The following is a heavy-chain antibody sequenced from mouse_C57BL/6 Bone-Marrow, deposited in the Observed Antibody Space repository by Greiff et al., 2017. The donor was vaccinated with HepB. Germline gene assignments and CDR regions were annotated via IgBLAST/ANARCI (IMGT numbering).Heavy chain of an antibody. CDR3: ARGLLRSYYFDY. J-gene: IGHJ2*01. CDR1: GYTFTSYG. V-gene: IGHV1-81*01. D-gene: IGHD1-1*01. CDR2: IYPRSGNT. Sequence: VQLQQSGAELARPGASVKLSCKASGYTFTSYGISWVKQRTGQGLEWIGEIYPRSGNTYYNEKFKGKATLTADKSSSTAYMELRSLTSEDSAVYFCARGLLRSYYFDYWGQGTTLTVSS.